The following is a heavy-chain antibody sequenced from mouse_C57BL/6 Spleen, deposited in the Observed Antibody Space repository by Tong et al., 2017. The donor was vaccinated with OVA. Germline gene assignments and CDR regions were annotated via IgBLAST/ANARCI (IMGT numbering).Heavy chain of an antibody. D-gene: IGHD2-5*01. V-gene: IGHV1-82*01. Sequence: VQLQESGAELVKPGASVKISCKASGYAFSSSWMNWVKQRPGKGLEWIGRIYPGDGDTNYNGKFKGKATLTADKSSSTAYMQLSSLTSEDSAVYFRARDYYSNAWFAYWGQGTLVTVSA. CDR2: IYPGDGDT. J-gene: IGHJ3*01. CDR1: GYAFSSSW. CDR3: ARDYYSNAWFAY.